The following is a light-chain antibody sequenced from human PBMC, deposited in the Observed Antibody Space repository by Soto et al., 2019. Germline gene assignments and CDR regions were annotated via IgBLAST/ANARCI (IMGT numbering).Light chain of an antibody. CDR1: QSISSW. Sequence: DIQMTQSPSTLSASVGDIVTINCRASQSISSWLAWYQQKPGKAPKVLIFDASSLESGVPSRFSGSGSATEFTLTISSLQPDDFATYYCQQYSTYPWTFGQGTKVDIK. J-gene: IGKJ1*01. CDR3: QQYSTYPWT. CDR2: DAS. V-gene: IGKV1-5*01.